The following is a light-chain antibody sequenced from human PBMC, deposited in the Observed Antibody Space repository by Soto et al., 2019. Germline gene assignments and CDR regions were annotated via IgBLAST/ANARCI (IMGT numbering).Light chain of an antibody. CDR2: GAS. CDR1: QSVVTTF. J-gene: IGKJ1*01. CDR3: QQYMSSVT. Sequence: EIVLTQSPGSLSLSPGQRATLSGRASQSVVTTFFAWYQKKPGQAPRLLIYGASKRATGIPDRFSGSGSGTDFTLIISRLEPEDFAVYYCQQYMSSVTFGQGTKVEIK. V-gene: IGKV3-20*01.